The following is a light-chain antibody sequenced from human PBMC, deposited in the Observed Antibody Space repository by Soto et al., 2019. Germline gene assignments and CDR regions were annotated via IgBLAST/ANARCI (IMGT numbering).Light chain of an antibody. CDR3: SSYAGSNNVVV. V-gene: IGLV2-8*01. J-gene: IGLJ2*01. CDR2: EVS. Sequence: QSVLTQPPSASGSPGQSVTISCTGTSSDVGDYNYVSWYQHHPGKAPKLMIYEVSKRPSGVPDRFSGSKSGNTASLTVSGLQADDEADYYCSSYAGSNNVVVFGGGTKLTVL. CDR1: SSDVGDYNY.